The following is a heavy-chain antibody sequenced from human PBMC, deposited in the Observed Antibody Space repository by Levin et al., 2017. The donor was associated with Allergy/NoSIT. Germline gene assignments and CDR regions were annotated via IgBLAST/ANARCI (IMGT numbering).Heavy chain of an antibody. CDR3: ARVGGGSYYDAFDI. V-gene: IGHV3-13*01. Sequence: GGSLRLSCAASGFTFSSYDMHWVRQATGKGLEWVSAIGTAGDTYYPGSVKGRFTISRENAKNSLYLQMNSLRAGDTAVYYCARVGGGSYYDAFDIWGQGTMVTVSS. CDR2: IGTAGDT. J-gene: IGHJ3*02. D-gene: IGHD1-26*01. CDR1: GFTFSSYD.